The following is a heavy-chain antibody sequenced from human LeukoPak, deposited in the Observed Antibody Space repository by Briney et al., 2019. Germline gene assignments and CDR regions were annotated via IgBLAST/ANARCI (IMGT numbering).Heavy chain of an antibody. Sequence: RASVKVSCKASGGTFSSYAISWVRQAPGQGLEWMGRIIPILGIANYAQKFQGRVTITADKSTSTAYMELSSLRSEDTAVYYCARDPSNSGYDYLYYFDYWGQGTLVTVSS. CDR2: IIPILGIA. CDR1: GGTFSSYA. CDR3: ARDPSNSGYDYLYYFDY. D-gene: IGHD5-12*01. V-gene: IGHV1-69*04. J-gene: IGHJ4*02.